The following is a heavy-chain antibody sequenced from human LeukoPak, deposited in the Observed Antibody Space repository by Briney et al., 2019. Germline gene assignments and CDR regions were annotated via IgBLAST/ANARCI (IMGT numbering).Heavy chain of an antibody. Sequence: GGSLRLSCAASGFSFSSYIMNWVRQAPGKGLEWVSSISSSSSYIYYADSVKGRFTISRDNAKSTLYLQMNSLRAEDTAVYYCARVGWGLLSQIDYWGQGTLVTVSS. CDR3: ARVGWGLLSQIDY. CDR2: ISSSSSYI. D-gene: IGHD1-26*01. J-gene: IGHJ4*02. CDR1: GFSFSSYI. V-gene: IGHV3-21*01.